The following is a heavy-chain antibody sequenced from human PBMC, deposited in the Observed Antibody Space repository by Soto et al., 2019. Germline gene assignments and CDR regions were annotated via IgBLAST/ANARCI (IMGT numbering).Heavy chain of an antibody. D-gene: IGHD3-3*01. CDR1: GGSISSSSYY. V-gene: IGHV4-39*01. CDR2: IYYSGST. CDR3: ATMNCDFWSGYPYAFDI. Sequence: SETLSLTCTVSGGSISSSSYYWGWIRQPPGKGLEWIGSIYYSGSTYYNPSLKSRVTISVDTSKNQFSLKLSSVTAADTAVYYCATMNCDFWSGYPYAFDIWGQGTMVTVSS. J-gene: IGHJ3*02.